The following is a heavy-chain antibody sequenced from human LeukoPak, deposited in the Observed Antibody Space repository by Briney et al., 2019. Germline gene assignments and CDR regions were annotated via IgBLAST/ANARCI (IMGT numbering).Heavy chain of an antibody. CDR1: GGSISTYY. Sequence: PLETLSLTCTVSGGSISTYYWSWIRQPPGKGLEWIGYVYYSGGTNYNPSLKSRDTISVDTSKNQFSLRLSSVTAADTAVYYCARTSIFGVVLFDYWGQGTLVTVSS. D-gene: IGHD3-3*01. CDR2: VYYSGGT. V-gene: IGHV4-59*01. CDR3: ARTSIFGVVLFDY. J-gene: IGHJ4*02.